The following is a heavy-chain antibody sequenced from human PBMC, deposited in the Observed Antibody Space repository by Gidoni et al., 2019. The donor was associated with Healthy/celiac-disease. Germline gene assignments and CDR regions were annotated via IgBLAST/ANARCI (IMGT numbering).Heavy chain of an antibody. CDR3: ARDKRWGYSGCMDV. CDR1: GGTFSSYA. J-gene: IGHJ6*02. CDR2: IIPIFGTA. D-gene: IGHD5-12*01. Sequence: QVQLVQSGAEVKKPGSSVKVSCTASGGTFSSYAISWVRQAPGQGLEWMGGIIPIFGTANYAQKFQGRVTITADESTSTAYMELSILRSEDTAVYYCARDKRWGYSGCMDVWGQGTTVTVSS. V-gene: IGHV1-69*01.